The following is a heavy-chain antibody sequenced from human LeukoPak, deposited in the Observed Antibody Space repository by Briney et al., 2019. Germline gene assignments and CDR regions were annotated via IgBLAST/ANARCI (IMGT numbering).Heavy chain of an antibody. CDR3: AKDLSRAVAADWFDP. V-gene: IGHV3-23*01. CDR1: GFTFSNYD. J-gene: IGHJ5*02. CDR2: ISDSGGST. Sequence: PGGSLRLSCAASGFTFSNYDMSWVRQAPGKGLEWVSSISDSGGSTYYADSVKGRLTISRDHSKNTLYLQMTNLKDADTAVYYCAKDLSRAVAADWFDPWDQGSLVTVSS. D-gene: IGHD6-19*01.